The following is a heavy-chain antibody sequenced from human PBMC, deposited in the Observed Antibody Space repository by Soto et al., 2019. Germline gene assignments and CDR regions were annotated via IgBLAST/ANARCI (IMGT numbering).Heavy chain of an antibody. CDR1: GGTFSSYA. J-gene: IGHJ6*02. V-gene: IGHV1-69*06. D-gene: IGHD6-6*01. CDR2: IIPIFGTA. Sequence: EASVKVSCKASGGTFSSYAISWVRQAPGQGLEWMGGIIPIFGTANYVQKFQGRVTITADKSTSTAYMELSSLRSEDTAVYYCARDQRRIAARPFYYYGMDVWGQGTTVTVSS. CDR3: ARDQRRIAARPFYYYGMDV.